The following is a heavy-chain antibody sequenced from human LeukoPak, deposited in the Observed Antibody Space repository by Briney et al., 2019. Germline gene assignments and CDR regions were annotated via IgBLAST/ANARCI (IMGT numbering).Heavy chain of an antibody. J-gene: IGHJ4*02. CDR1: GFIFSTYG. D-gene: IGHD3-10*01. Sequence: PGGSLRLSCTASGFIFSTYGMNWVRQAPGKGLEWVASIDTTSYTYYIDSVKGRFTISRGNARISLYLQMNNLRAEDTAVYYCVTESRGLHFDSWGQGTLVTVSS. CDR2: IDTTSYT. CDR3: VTESRGLHFDS. V-gene: IGHV3-21*01.